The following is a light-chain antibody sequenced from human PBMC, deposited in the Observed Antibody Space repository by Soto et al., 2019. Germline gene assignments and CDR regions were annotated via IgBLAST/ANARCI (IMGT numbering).Light chain of an antibody. CDR2: GSN. CDR3: QSYDSGLNAFV. Sequence: QSALTQPPSVSGAPGQRVTISCTGSNSNIGAGFGVHWYQQPPGTAPNLLVSGSNNRPSGVPDRFSGSKSGSSASLAITGLLAEDEADYYCQSYDSGLNAFVFGTGTKVTVL. V-gene: IGLV1-40*01. J-gene: IGLJ1*01. CDR1: NSNIGAGFG.